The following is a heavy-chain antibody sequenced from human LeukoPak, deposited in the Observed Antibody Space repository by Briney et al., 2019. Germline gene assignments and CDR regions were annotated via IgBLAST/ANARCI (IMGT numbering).Heavy chain of an antibody. CDR3: AAEAVHDSGGYYPSLDY. D-gene: IGHD3-22*01. Sequence: GASVTVSCKVSGGSFRGYGITWVRQAPGQGLEWMGGISPVFGTAAYAQKFKGRVTLTTDESTSTAYLDVSSLRHEDTAIYYCAAEAVHDSGGYYPSLDYWGQGTLVTVSS. CDR1: GGSFRGYG. CDR2: ISPVFGTA. J-gene: IGHJ4*02. V-gene: IGHV1-69*05.